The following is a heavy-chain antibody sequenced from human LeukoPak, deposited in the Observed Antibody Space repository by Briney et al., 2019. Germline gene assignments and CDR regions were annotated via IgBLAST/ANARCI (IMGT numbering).Heavy chain of an antibody. CDR3: ARAYSSCWTFDY. J-gene: IGHJ4*02. CDR2: IYPSDSDT. D-gene: IGHD6-19*01. CDR1: GYSFIRYW. V-gene: IGHV5-51*01. Sequence: GESLKTSCKGTGYSFIRYWIGWVRQMPGKGLEWMGIIYPSDSDTRYSPSFQGQVSISADKSISTAYLQWSSLKASDTAMYYCARAYSSCWTFDYWGQGTLVTVSS.